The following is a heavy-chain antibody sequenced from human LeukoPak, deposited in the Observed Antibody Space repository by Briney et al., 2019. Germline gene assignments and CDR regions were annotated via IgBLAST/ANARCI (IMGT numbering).Heavy chain of an antibody. CDR2: MYSDSRT. J-gene: IGHJ4*02. Sequence: PGGSLRLSCAASGITVSSNYMSWVRQAPGKGLEWVSVMYSDSRTYYAGSVKGRFTISRDNSKNTLYLEMNSLRAEDTAVYYCARSNCNSCYLGVWYYFDYWGQGALVTVSS. D-gene: IGHD1/OR15-1a*01. CDR3: ARSNCNSCYLGVWYYFDY. CDR1: GITVSSNY. V-gene: IGHV3-66*01.